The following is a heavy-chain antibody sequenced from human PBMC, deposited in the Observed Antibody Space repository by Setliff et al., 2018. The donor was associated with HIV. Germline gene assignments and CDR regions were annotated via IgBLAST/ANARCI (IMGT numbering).Heavy chain of an antibody. V-gene: IGHV4-4*02. Sequence: PSEPLSLTCAVSGGPLNSRNWWSWVRQPPGKGLEWIGEVFHSGSANSNASLRSRVMISVDTSKNQFSLKLSAVTAADTAVYYCARDHVFGSRTGFDPWGPGILVTVSS. CDR1: GGPLNSRNW. CDR3: ARDHVFGSRTGFDP. J-gene: IGHJ5*02. D-gene: IGHD3-10*01. CDR2: VFHSGSA.